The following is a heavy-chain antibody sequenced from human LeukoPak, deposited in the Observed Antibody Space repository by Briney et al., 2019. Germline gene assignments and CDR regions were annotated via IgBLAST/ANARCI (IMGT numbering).Heavy chain of an antibody. D-gene: IGHD1-26*01. CDR3: AQGYSGYL. CDR1: GFTFSSYW. J-gene: IGHJ5*02. V-gene: IGHV3-7*03. CDR2: IKQDGSEK. Sequence: GASLRLYCAASGFTFSSYWMSWGRQAPGQGLEWVANIKQDGSEKYYVDSVKGRFTISRDNAKNSLYLQMNSLRAEDTAVYYCAQGYSGYLWGQGTLVTVSP.